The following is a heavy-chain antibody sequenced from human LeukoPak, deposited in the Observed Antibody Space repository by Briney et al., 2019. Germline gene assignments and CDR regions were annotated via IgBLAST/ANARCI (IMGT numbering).Heavy chain of an antibody. V-gene: IGHV3-21*01. J-gene: IGHJ4*02. CDR2: ISSSSSYI. Sequence: GGSLRLSCAASGFTFSSYSMNWVRQAPGKGLEWVSSISSSSSYIYYADSVKGRFTISRDNAKNSLYLQMNSLRAEDTAVYYCARDLYGSGSYAFDYWGQGTLVTVSS. CDR1: GFTFSSYS. D-gene: IGHD3-10*01. CDR3: ARDLYGSGSYAFDY.